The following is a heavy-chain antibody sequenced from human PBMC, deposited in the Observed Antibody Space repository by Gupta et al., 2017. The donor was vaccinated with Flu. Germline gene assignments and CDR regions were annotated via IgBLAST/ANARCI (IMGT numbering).Heavy chain of an antibody. CDR1: GGARSGYF. Sequence: GGARSGYFWSWIRQPPGKGLEWIGEIDHSGTITTYIPSLKSRLTMSVDTSKNEFTLRLSSVTAADTAVYYCARGTDYVWGRDDSWGQGTRVTVSS. CDR2: IDHSGTI. J-gene: IGHJ4*02. V-gene: IGHV4-34*01. D-gene: IGHD3-16*01. CDR3: ARGTDYVWGRDDS.